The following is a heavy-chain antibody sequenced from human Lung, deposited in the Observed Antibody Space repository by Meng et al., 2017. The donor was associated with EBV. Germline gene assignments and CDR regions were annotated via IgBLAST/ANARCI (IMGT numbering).Heavy chain of an antibody. V-gene: IGHV4-39*02. CDR3: ARDGNGYYDFDY. CDR1: GASISSSSYY. J-gene: IGHJ4*02. D-gene: IGHD3-22*01. Sequence: QLPQPGPGLGKPSATLSLTCTVSGASISSSSYYWGWIRQPPGKGLEWIGSIYYSGTTYYNPSLKSRVTISVDTSKNQFSLKLSSVTAADTALYYCARDGNGYYDFDYWGQGTLVTVSS. CDR2: IYYSGTT.